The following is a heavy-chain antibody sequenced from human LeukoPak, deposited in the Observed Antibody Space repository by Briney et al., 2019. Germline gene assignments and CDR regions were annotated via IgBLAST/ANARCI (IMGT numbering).Heavy chain of an antibody. CDR3: AREGSRDFWSGPVYYFDY. J-gene: IGHJ4*02. CDR2: IYTSGST. CDR1: GGSISSGSYY. D-gene: IGHD3-3*01. V-gene: IGHV4-61*02. Sequence: SETLSLTCTVSGGSISSGSYYWSWIRQPAGKGLEWIGRIYTSGSTNYNPSLKSRVTISVETSKNQFSLRLSSVTAADTAVYYCAREGSRDFWSGPVYYFDYWGQGTLVTVSS.